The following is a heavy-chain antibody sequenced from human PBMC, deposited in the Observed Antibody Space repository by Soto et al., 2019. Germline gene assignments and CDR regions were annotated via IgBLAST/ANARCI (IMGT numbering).Heavy chain of an antibody. CDR3: AKMVGATLVDY. Sequence: QVQLQESGPGLVKPSGTLSLTCTVSGASVSSTSSNAWWSWVRQPPGKGLEWIGEIYHSGSTNYNPSLKSRVTMSVDKSKNQFSLRLSSVTAADTAVYYCAKMVGATLVDYWGQGSLVTVS. D-gene: IGHD1-26*01. CDR1: GASVSSTSSNAW. J-gene: IGHJ4*02. V-gene: IGHV4-4*02. CDR2: IYHSGST.